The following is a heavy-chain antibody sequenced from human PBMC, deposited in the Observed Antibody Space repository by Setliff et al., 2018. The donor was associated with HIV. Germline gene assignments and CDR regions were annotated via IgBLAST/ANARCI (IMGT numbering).Heavy chain of an antibody. CDR1: GFYFTNYW. CDR2: IKPDGSDK. CDR3: ARDDPAGGIDF. Sequence: PGGSLRLSCVVSGFYFTNYWMSWVRQAPGKGLEWVASIKPDGSDKHYADPVLGRFTISRDNPRNSLYLQMDSLRAEDTAFYYCARDDPAGGIDFWGQGTLVTVSS. V-gene: IGHV3-7*03. J-gene: IGHJ4*02. D-gene: IGHD1-26*01.